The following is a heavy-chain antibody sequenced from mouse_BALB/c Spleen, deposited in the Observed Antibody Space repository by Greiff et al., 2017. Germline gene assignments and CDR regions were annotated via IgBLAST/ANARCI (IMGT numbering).Heavy chain of an antibody. CDR3: ARGGGAMDY. CDR1: GFTFSSFG. V-gene: IGHV5-17*02. J-gene: IGHJ4*01. CDR2: ISSGSSTI. Sequence: DVMLVESGGGLVQPGGSRKLSCAASGFTFSSFGMHWVRQAPEKGLEWVAYISSGSSTIYYADTVKGRFTISRDNPKNTLFLQMTSLRSEDTAMYYCARGGGAMDYWGQGTSVTVSS.